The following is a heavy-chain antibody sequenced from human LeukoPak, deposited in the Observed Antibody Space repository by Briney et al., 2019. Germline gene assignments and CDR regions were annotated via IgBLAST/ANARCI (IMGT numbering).Heavy chain of an antibody. J-gene: IGHJ4*02. Sequence: PSETLSLTCTVSGGSISSYYWSWIRQSPGKGLECIGYIHYTGSTNYNPSLKSRVTISVDTSKNQFSLKLSSVTAADTAVYYCARFQMVRGVNYWGQGTLVTVSS. CDR2: IHYTGST. CDR3: ARFQMVRGVNY. V-gene: IGHV4-59*12. CDR1: GGSISSYY. D-gene: IGHD3-10*01.